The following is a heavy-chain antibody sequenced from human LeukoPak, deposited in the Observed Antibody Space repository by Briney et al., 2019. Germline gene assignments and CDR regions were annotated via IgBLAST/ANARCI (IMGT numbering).Heavy chain of an antibody. J-gene: IGHJ6*03. Sequence: SETLSLTCTVSGGSISSYYWSWIRQPPGKGLEWIGYIYYSGSANYNPSLKSRVTISVDTSKNQFSLMLSSVTAADTAVYYCARDTYYCSSTSCPYYYYYYMDVWGKGTTVTVSS. D-gene: IGHD2-2*01. CDR3: ARDTYYCSSTSCPYYYYYYMDV. CDR1: GGSISSYY. CDR2: IYYSGSA. V-gene: IGHV4-59*01.